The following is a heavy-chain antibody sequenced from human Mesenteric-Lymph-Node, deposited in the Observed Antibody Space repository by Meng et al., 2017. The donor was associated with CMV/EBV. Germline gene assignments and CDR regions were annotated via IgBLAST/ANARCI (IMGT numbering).Heavy chain of an antibody. Sequence: ASVKVSCKASGYTFTSYGISWVRQAPGQGLEWMGWISAYNGNTNYAQKLQGRVTMTEDTSTDTAYMELSSLRSEDTAVYYCATGSGSYYGNAFDIWGQGTMVTVSS. D-gene: IGHD1-26*01. J-gene: IGHJ3*02. CDR2: ISAYNGNT. V-gene: IGHV1-18*01. CDR1: GYTFTSYG. CDR3: ATGSGSYYGNAFDI.